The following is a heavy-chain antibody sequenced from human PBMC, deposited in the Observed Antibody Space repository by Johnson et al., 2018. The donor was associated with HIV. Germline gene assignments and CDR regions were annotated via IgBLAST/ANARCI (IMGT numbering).Heavy chain of an antibody. Sequence: EVQLMESGGDLVQPGESLTLSCAASGFTFSNSGMHWVRQAPGEGLVWVTGVYSDGATIKYDDSVKGRFTISRDNAKNTLYLQMNSRRAEDTAVYFCAREVDGFDIRGQGTMVIVSS. J-gene: IGHJ3*02. CDR3: AREVDGFDI. CDR2: VYSDGATI. CDR1: GFTFSNSG. V-gene: IGHV3-74*01. D-gene: IGHD5-24*01.